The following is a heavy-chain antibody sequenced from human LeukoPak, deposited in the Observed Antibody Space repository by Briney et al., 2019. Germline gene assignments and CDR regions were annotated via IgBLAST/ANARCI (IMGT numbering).Heavy chain of an antibody. CDR1: GGSISSSY. CDR3: ARVRPKYFFESSASYYDAFDI. J-gene: IGHJ3*02. CDR2: IYYSGNT. D-gene: IGHD3-22*01. Sequence: SQTLSLTCTVSGGSISSSYWSWIRQPPGKGLEWIGYIYYSGNTNYNPSLKSRVTISVDTSKNQFSLQLSSVTAADTAVYYCARVRPKYFFESSASYYDAFDIWGQGTMVTVSS. V-gene: IGHV4-59*01.